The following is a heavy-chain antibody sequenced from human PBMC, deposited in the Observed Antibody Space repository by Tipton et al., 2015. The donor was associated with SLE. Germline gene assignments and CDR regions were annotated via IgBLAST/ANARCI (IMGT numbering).Heavy chain of an antibody. CDR2: ISSSSSTI. D-gene: IGHD1-26*01. CDR1: GFTFSSYS. CDR3: TRHQVGATFDY. Sequence: GSLRLSCAASGFTFSSYSMNWVRQAPGKGLEWVSYISSSSSTIYYADSVKGRFTISRDNAKNSLYLQMNSLKTEDTAVYYCTRHQVGATFDYWGQGTLVTVSS. J-gene: IGHJ4*02. V-gene: IGHV3-48*01.